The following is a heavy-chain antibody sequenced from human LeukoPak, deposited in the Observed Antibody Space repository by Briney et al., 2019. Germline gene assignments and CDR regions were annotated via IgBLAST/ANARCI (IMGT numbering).Heavy chain of an antibody. CDR3: ARTPPKGDIDS. D-gene: IGHD2-21*02. J-gene: IGHJ4*02. V-gene: IGHV1-8*01. CDR2: MSPNSGHT. Sequence: GASVKVSCKASGYTFTAYDINWVRQATGQGLEWMGWMSPNSGHTGYAQKFQGRVTFTTSTSISTAYMELNSLRPEDTAVYYCARTPPKGDIDSWGPGTLATVSS. CDR1: GYTFTAYD.